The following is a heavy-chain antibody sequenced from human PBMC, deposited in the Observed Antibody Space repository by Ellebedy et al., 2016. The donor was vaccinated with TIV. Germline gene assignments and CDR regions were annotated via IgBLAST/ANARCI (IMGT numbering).Heavy chain of an antibody. CDR2: INPNSGGT. CDR3: ARGRATVTTTAL. J-gene: IGHJ4*02. D-gene: IGHD4-17*01. V-gene: IGHV1-2*04. Sequence: ASVKVSXXASGYTFTGYYMHWVRQAPGQGLEWMGWINPNSGGTNYAQKFQGWVTMTRDTSISTAYMELSRLRSDDTAVYYCARGRATVTTTALWGQGTLVTVSS. CDR1: GYTFTGYY.